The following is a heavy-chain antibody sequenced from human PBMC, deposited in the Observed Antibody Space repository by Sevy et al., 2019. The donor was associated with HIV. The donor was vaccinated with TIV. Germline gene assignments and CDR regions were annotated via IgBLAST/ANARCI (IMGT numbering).Heavy chain of an antibody. V-gene: IGHV3-7*01. D-gene: IGHD3-3*01. Sequence: GGSLRLSCAASGFTFSNYWMSWVRQAPGKGLEGVADIKKDGSVKLYADAVKGRFTISRDNAENSVDMQMKSLRAEDTAVYFCARWRGAQSEFDYWGQGTRVTVSS. CDR2: IKKDGSVK. CDR1: GFTFSNYW. J-gene: IGHJ4*02. CDR3: ARWRGAQSEFDY.